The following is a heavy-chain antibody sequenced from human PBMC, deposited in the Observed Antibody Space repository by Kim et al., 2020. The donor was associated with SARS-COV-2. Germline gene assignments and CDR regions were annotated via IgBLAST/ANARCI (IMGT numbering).Heavy chain of an antibody. CDR2: IDPSDSYT. V-gene: IGHV5-10-1*01. Sequence: GESLKISCKGSGYSFTSYWISWVRQMPGKGLEWMGRIDPSDSYTNYSPSFQGHVTISADKSISTAYLQWSSLKASDTAMYYCARRDCGGDCYPYYYYGMDVWGQGTTVTVSS. D-gene: IGHD2-21*02. CDR3: ARRDCGGDCYPYYYYGMDV. CDR1: GYSFTSYW. J-gene: IGHJ6*02.